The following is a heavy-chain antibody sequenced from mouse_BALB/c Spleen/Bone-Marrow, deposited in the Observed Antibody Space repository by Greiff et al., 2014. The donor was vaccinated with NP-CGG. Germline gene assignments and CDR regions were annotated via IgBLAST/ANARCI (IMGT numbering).Heavy chain of an antibody. J-gene: IGHJ3*01. CDR2: IYPGNVNT. D-gene: IGHD4-1*01. Sequence: QVQLQQSGPELVKPGASVKISCKASGYTFTRYYIHWVKQRPGQGLEWIGWIYPGNVNTKYNEKFKDKATLTADKSSSTAYMQLSSLTSEDSAVDYCARALTGTWFAYWGEGTLVTVSA. CDR3: ARALTGTWFAY. CDR1: GYTFTRYY. V-gene: IGHV1S56*01.